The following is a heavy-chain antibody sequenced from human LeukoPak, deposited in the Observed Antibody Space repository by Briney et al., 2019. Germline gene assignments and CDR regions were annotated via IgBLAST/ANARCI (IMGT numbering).Heavy chain of an antibody. CDR1: GGSFSGYY. D-gene: IGHD3-22*01. V-gene: IGHV4-34*01. CDR2: INHSGST. J-gene: IGHJ4*02. Sequence: PSETLSLTCAVYGGSFSGYYWSWIRQPPGKGLEWIGEINHSGSTNYNPSLKSRVTISVDTSKNQFSLKLSSVTAADTAVYYCARGGAGSYYDSSGYYCWGQGTLVTVSS. CDR3: ARGGAGSYYDSSGYYC.